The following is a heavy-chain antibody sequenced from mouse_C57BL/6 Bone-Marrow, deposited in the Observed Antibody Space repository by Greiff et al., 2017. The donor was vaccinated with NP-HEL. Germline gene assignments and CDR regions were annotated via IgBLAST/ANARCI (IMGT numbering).Heavy chain of an antibody. Sequence: VQLQQSGAELVKPGASVKMSCKASGYTFTSYWITWVKQRPGQGLEWIGDIYPGSGSTNYNEKFKSKATLTVDTSSSTAYMQLSSLTSEDSAVYYCARSIITTVVAHWYFDVWGTGTTVTVSS. CDR3: ARSIITTVVAHWYFDV. D-gene: IGHD1-1*01. CDR2: IYPGSGST. CDR1: GYTFTSYW. V-gene: IGHV1-55*01. J-gene: IGHJ1*03.